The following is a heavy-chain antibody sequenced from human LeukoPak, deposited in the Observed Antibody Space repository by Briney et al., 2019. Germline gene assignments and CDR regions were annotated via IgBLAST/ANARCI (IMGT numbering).Heavy chain of an antibody. D-gene: IGHD4-11*01. Sequence: GGSLRLSCAASGFGFSNYWISWVRQAPGKGLEWVANMNEDGSEKNYVDSVKGRFTISRDNAQDSLYLQMNSLRAEDTAVYYCARDRGYSNFDYWGQGTLLTVSS. J-gene: IGHJ4*02. CDR3: ARDRGYSNFDY. CDR2: MNEDGSEK. CDR1: GFGFSNYW. V-gene: IGHV3-7*01.